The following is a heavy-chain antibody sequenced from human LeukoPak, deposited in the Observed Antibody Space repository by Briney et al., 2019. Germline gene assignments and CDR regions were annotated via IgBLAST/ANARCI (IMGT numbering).Heavy chain of an antibody. D-gene: IGHD3-10*01. Sequence: PSETLSLTCTVSGVSVSSGSHFWGWIRQPPGKGLEWIGCMHSTGSTFDNPSLKSRVTVSLDASKNQFSLRLSSVTAAETAVYYCAREGSYFGQGDDYWGQGTLVTVSS. CDR3: AREGSYFGQGDDY. V-gene: IGHV4-39*07. CDR1: GVSVSSGSHF. CDR2: MHSTGST. J-gene: IGHJ4*02.